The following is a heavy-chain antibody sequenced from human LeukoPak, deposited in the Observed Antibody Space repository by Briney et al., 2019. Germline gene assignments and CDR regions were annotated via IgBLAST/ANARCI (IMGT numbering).Heavy chain of an antibody. D-gene: IGHD6-6*01. J-gene: IGHJ4*02. CDR2: IYYSGST. CDR3: ARSPFEYSSSPHFDY. V-gene: IGHV4-39*01. CDR1: GGSISSSSYY. Sequence: PSETLSLTCTGSGGSISSSSYYWGWIRQPPGKGLEGIGSIYYSGSTYYNPSLKSRVTISVDTSKNQFSLKLSSVTAADTAVYYCARSPFEYSSSPHFDYWGQGTLVTVSS.